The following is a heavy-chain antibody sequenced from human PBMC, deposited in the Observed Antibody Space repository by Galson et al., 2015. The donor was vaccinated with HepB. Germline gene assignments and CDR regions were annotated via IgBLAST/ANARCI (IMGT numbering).Heavy chain of an antibody. D-gene: IGHD6-19*01. Sequence: QSGAEVKKPGESLRISCKGSGYSFTSYWISWVRQMPGKGLEWMGRIDPSDSYTNYSPSFQGHVTISADKSISTAYLQWSSLKASDTAMYYCARRIPVAGREVGRPSNGRLDYFDYWGQGTLVTVSS. CDR3: ARRIPVAGREVGRPSNGRLDYFDY. CDR2: IDPSDSYT. J-gene: IGHJ4*02. V-gene: IGHV5-10-1*01. CDR1: GYSFTSYW.